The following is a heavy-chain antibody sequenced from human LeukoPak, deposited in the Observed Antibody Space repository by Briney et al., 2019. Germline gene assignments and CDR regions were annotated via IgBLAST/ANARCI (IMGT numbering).Heavy chain of an antibody. V-gene: IGHV3-66*01. CDR1: GFTFSSYA. CDR3: ARDRIASSGYSKDY. D-gene: IGHD3-22*01. Sequence: GGSLRLSCAASGFTFSSYAMSWVRQAPGKGLEWVSVIYSGGSTYYADSVKGRFTISRDNSKNTLYLQMNSLRAEDTAVYYCARDRIASSGYSKDYWGQGTLVTVPS. CDR2: IYSGGST. J-gene: IGHJ4*02.